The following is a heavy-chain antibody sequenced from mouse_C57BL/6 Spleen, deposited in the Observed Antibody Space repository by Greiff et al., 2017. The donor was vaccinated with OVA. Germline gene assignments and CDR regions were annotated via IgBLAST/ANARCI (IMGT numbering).Heavy chain of an antibody. CDR3: ARRRGYYFDD. V-gene: IGHV1-82*01. CDR2: IYPGDGDT. J-gene: IGHJ2*01. Sequence: VKLVESGPELVKPGASVKISCKASGYAFSSSWMNWVKQRPGKGLEWIGRIYPGDGDTNYNGKVKGKATLTADKSSSTAYTQLSSLTSEDSAVYFCARRRGYYFDDWGQGTTLTVSS. CDR1: GYAFSSSW.